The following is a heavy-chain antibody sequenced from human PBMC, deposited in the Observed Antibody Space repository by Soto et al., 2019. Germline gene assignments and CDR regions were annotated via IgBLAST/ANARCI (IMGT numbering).Heavy chain of an antibody. CDR3: ARTGDGHHDFLDY. J-gene: IGHJ4*02. Sequence: GGSLRLSCAASGFTFSSYWMNWVRQAPGKGLEWVANINQDGNEDNLLDSVKGRFTISRGNAKNSLFLQMNSLRVDDTAVYYCARTGDGHHDFLDYWGQGALVTVSS. CDR2: INQDGNED. CDR1: GFTFSSYW. D-gene: IGHD1-1*01. V-gene: IGHV3-7*01.